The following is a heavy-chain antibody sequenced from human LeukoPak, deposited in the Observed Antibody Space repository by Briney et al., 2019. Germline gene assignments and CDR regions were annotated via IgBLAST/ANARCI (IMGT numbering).Heavy chain of an antibody. CDR3: AKDGAD. CDR1: GFTFSNYG. J-gene: IGHJ4*02. CDR2: IRSHGADK. V-gene: IGHV3-30*02. Sequence: PGGSLRLSCAASGFTFSNYGMHWVRQAPGKGLEWVAFIRSHGADKYYADSVKGRFTVSRDNSRNTLFLQMNCLRAEDTAVYYCAKDGADWGQGTLVTVSS. D-gene: IGHD4/OR15-4a*01.